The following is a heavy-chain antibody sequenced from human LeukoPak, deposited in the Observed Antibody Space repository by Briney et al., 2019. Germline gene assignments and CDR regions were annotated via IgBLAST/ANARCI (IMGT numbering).Heavy chain of an antibody. V-gene: IGHV5-51*01. D-gene: IGHD2-15*01. Sequence: GESLKISCKGSGYSFTSYWIGWVRQMPGKGLEWMGIIYPGDSDTRYSPSFQGQVTISADKSISTAYLQWSSLKASDTAMYYCARYCSGGSCLFFDFDYWGQGTLVTVSP. CDR2: IYPGDSDT. CDR1: GYSFTSYW. CDR3: ARYCSGGSCLFFDFDY. J-gene: IGHJ4*02.